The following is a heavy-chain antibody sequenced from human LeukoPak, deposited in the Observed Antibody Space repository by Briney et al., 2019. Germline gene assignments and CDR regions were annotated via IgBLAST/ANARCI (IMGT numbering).Heavy chain of an antibody. V-gene: IGHV1-18*01. D-gene: IGHD6-19*01. CDR1: GYTFTSYG. CDR3: ARAPYEQWLSSFDY. J-gene: IGHJ4*02. CDR2: ISAYNGNT. Sequence: GASVKVSCKASGYTFTSYGISWVRQAPGQGLEWMGWISAYNGNTNYAQKLQGRVTMTTDTSTSTAYMELRSLRSDDTAVYYRARAPYEQWLSSFDYWGQGTLVTVSS.